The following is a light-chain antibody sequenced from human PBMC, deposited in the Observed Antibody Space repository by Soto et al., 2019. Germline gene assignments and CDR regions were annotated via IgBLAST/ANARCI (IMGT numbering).Light chain of an antibody. CDR3: SSYTSISTLYV. CDR1: NGEVGGYNY. Sequence: QSGLTPPASVSWSPGRSITIACTGSNGEVGGYNYVSWYQQGPGKAPELMIYEVSHRPSGVSSRFSGSKSDNTASLTISGLQAEDEADYYCSSYTSISTLYVFGTGTKVTLL. V-gene: IGLV2-14*01. J-gene: IGLJ1*01. CDR2: EVS.